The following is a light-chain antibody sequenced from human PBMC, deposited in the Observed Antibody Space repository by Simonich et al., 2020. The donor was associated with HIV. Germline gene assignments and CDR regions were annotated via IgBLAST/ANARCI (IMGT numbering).Light chain of an antibody. J-gene: IGKJ1*01. Sequence: EIVMTQSPATLSVSPRERATLFCSASQSVSSNLAWYQQKPGQAPRLLIYGASIRATGVPGRFSCSGSGTEFTLTISTMQSEDFAVYYCQQYDNWPPWTFGQGTKVEIK. V-gene: IGKV3-15*01. CDR2: GAS. CDR3: QQYDNWPPWT. CDR1: QSVSSN.